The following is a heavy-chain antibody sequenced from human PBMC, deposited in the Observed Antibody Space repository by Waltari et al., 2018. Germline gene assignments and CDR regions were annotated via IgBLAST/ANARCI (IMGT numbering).Heavy chain of an antibody. V-gene: IGHV4-31*03. CDR1: GGSISSGGYY. Sequence: QVQLQESGPGLVKPSQTLSLTCTVSGGSISSGGYYWSWIRQHPGKGLEWIGYIYYSGSTYYNPSLKSRVTISVDTSKNQFSLKLSSVTAADTAVYYCARMAPFYYDSSGPPGPLDYWGQGTLVTVSS. D-gene: IGHD3-22*01. CDR3: ARMAPFYYDSSGPPGPLDY. CDR2: IYYSGST. J-gene: IGHJ4*02.